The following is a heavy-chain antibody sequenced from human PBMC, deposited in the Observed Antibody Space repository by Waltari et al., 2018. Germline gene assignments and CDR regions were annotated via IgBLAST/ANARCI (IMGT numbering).Heavy chain of an antibody. Sequence: EVQLVESGGGLVKPGGSLRLSCAASGFTFSNAWMSWVRQAPGKGLGWVGRSKSKTDGGTTDYAAPVKGRFTISRDDSKNTLYLQMNSLKTEDTAVYYGTTETLRFGELWGGFYYYMDVWGKGTTVTVSS. CDR3: TTETLRFGELWGGFYYYMDV. D-gene: IGHD3-10*01. CDR1: GFTFSNAW. CDR2: SKSKTDGGTT. V-gene: IGHV3-15*01. J-gene: IGHJ6*03.